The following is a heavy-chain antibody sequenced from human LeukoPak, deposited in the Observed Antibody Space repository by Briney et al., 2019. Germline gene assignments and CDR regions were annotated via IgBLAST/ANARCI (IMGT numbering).Heavy chain of an antibody. V-gene: IGHV1-8*01. CDR2: MNPNSGNT. CDR3: ARGRLWDSSSWYSRWFDP. J-gene: IGHJ5*02. Sequence: ASVKVSCKASGYTFTSYDINWVRQATGQGLEWMGWMNPNSGNTGYAQKFQGRVTMTRNTSISTAYMELSSLRSEDTAVYYCARGRLWDSSSWYSRWFDPWGQGTLVTVSS. D-gene: IGHD6-13*01. CDR1: GYTFTSYD.